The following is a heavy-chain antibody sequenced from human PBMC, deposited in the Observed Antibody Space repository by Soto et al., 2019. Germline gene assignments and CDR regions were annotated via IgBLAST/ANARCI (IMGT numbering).Heavy chain of an antibody. D-gene: IGHD6-19*01. J-gene: IGHJ4*02. CDR2: ISYDGSNK. CDR3: ANWLVESIAVAGTISDY. CDR1: GFTFSSYG. V-gene: IGHV3-30*18. Sequence: QVQLVESGGGVVQPGRSLRLSCAASGFTFSSYGMHWVRQAPGKGLEWVAVISYDGSNKYYADSVKGRFTISRDNSKNTLYLQMNSLRAEDTAVYYCANWLVESIAVAGTISDYWGQGTLVTVSS.